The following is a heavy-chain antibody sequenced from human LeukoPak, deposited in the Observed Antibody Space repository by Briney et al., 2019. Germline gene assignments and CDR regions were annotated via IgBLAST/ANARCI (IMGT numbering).Heavy chain of an antibody. D-gene: IGHD5-18*01. CDR3: ARDMGAASLGNYYYYMDV. V-gene: IGHV1-2*02. Sequence: ASVKVSCKASGYTFTGYYMHWVRQAPGQGLEWMGWINPNSGGTNYAQKFQGRVTMTRDTSTSTAYMELRSLRSDDTAVYYCARDMGAASLGNYYYYMDVWGKGTTVTVSS. CDR2: INPNSGGT. J-gene: IGHJ6*03. CDR1: GYTFTGYY.